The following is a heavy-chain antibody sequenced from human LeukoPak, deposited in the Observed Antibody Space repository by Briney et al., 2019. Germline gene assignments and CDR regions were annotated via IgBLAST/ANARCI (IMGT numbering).Heavy chain of an antibody. Sequence: GGSLRLSCAASGFTFSSYWMTWVRQAPGKGLEWVANIKEDGSEKYYVDSVKGRFTISRDNAKNSLYLQMNSLRAEDTAVYYCARDRYYYDNSGYYYFDYWGQGTLVTVSS. D-gene: IGHD3-22*01. CDR1: GFTFSSYW. CDR3: ARDRYYYDNSGYYYFDY. J-gene: IGHJ4*02. V-gene: IGHV3-7*05. CDR2: IKEDGSEK.